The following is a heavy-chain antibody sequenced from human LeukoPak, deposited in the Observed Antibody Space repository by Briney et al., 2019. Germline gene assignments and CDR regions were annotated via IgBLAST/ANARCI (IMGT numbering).Heavy chain of an antibody. J-gene: IGHJ4*02. CDR1: GFSFTDYP. Sequence: HPGGSLRLSCATSGFSFTDYPMNWVRQAPGKGLEWISNIRTTAEGAKYAYYADSVKGRVTISRDDGKNTLYLHMSSLRDDDTAVYYCATGQRYAFDYWGQGILVTVSS. CDR2: IRTTAEGAKYA. V-gene: IGHV3-48*02. CDR3: ATGQRYAFDY. D-gene: IGHD3-9*01.